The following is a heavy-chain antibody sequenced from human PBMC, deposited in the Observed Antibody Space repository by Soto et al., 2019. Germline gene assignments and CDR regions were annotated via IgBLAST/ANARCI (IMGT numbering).Heavy chain of an antibody. CDR2: ITTSGGNT. D-gene: IGHD2-8*01. V-gene: IGHV3-23*01. CDR1: GFTFSTYA. Sequence: EVQLLESGGGLVQPGGSLRLSCAASGFTFSTYAMSWVRQAPGKGLEWVSTITTSGGNTYYADSVQGRFTISRDNSKTTLYLQMNSLTAEDTAVYYCAGRYCTNGVCYTNYYYYIDVWGKVTAVTVSS. CDR3: AGRYCTNGVCYTNYYYYIDV. J-gene: IGHJ6*03.